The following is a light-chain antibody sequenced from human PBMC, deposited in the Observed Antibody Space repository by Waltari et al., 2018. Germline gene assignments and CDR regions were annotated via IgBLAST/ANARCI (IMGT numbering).Light chain of an antibody. V-gene: IGLV1-44*01. CDR2: TNN. CDR1: SPNIGSTI. CDR3: AAWDDSLTAWV. J-gene: IGLJ3*02. Sequence: QSVLTQPPSASGTPGQRVPISCSESSPNIGSTIVNWYQQLPGTAPKLLIYTNNQRPAGVPDRFSGSKSGTSASLAISGLQSEDEADYHCAAWDDSLTAWVFGGGTKLTVL.